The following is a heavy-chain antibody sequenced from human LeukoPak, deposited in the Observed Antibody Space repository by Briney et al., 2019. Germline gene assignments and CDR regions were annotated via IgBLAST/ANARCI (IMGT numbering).Heavy chain of an antibody. CDR1: GFTFSSYA. Sequence: PGGSLRLSCAASGFTFSSYAMSWVRQAPGKGLEWVSAISGSGGSTYYADSVKGRFTISRDNSKNTLYLQMNSLRAEDTAVYYCAKERCSSGWYLNWFDPWGQGTLVTVSS. CDR2: ISGSGGST. J-gene: IGHJ5*02. V-gene: IGHV3-23*01. CDR3: AKERCSSGWYLNWFDP. D-gene: IGHD6-19*01.